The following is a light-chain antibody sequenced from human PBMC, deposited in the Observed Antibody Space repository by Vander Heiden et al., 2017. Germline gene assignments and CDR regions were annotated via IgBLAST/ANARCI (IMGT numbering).Light chain of an antibody. CDR3: QQYYTTPVT. CDR1: LIVLYSSNNKNY. V-gene: IGKV4-1*01. J-gene: IGKJ4*01. CDR2: WAS. Sequence: DTVKTQSPSPLAVSLGARAAIVCTSSLIVLYSSNNKNYLAWYQQKPGQPPKLLIYWASTRESGVPDRFSASGSGTDFTLTISSLQAEDVAVYYCQQYYTTPVTFGGGTKVEIK.